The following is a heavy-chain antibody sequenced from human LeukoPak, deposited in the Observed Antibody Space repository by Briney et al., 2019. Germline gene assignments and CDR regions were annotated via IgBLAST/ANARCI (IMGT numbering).Heavy chain of an antibody. D-gene: IGHD3-3*01. V-gene: IGHV1-69*05. CDR3: ASKRITIFGVVIVSYDAFDI. CDR1: GGTFSSYA. CDR2: IIPIFGTA. J-gene: IGHJ3*02. Sequence: SVKVSCKASGGTFSSYAISWVRQAPGQGLEWMGGIIPIFGTANYAQKFQGRVTITTDESTSTAYMELSSLRSEDTAVYYCASKRITIFGVVIVSYDAFDIWGQGTMVTVSS.